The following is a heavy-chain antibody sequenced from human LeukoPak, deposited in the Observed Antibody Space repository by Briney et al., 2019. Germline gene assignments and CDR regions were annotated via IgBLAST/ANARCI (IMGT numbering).Heavy chain of an antibody. Sequence: PSETLSLTCTVSGGSISSSSYYWAWIRQPPAKELAWIGCIYYSGSTYYNPSLKSRVTISVDTSKDQFSLQLSSVTAADTAVYYCARVGYCTSTSCYNNYHYYYYMDVWGKGTTVTVSS. CDR1: GGSISSSSYY. CDR3: ARVGYCTSTSCYNNYHYYYYMDV. V-gene: IGHV4-39*01. D-gene: IGHD2-2*01. CDR2: IYYSGST. J-gene: IGHJ6*03.